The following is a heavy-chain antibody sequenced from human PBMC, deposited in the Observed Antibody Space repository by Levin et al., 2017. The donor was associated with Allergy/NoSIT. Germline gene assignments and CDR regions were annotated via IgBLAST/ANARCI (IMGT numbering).Heavy chain of an antibody. CDR3: ARAARYDYIWGSYRWGGYYFDY. V-gene: IGHV4-59*01. CDR1: GGSISSYY. CDR2: IYYSGST. D-gene: IGHD3-16*02. Sequence: SETLSLTCTVSGGSISSYYWSWIRQPPGKGLEWIGYIYYSGSTNYNPSLKSRVTISVDTSKNQFSLKLSSVTAADTAVYYCARAARYDYIWGSYRWGGYYFDYWGQGTLVTVSS. J-gene: IGHJ4*02.